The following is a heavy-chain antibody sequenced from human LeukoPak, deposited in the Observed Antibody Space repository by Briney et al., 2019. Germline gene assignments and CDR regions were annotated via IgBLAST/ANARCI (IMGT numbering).Heavy chain of an antibody. J-gene: IGHJ6*03. CDR1: GYTFTGYY. CDR2: INTNTGNP. V-gene: IGHV7-4-1*02. Sequence: ASVKVSCKASGYTFTGYYMHWVRQAPGQGLEWMGWINTNTGNPTYAQGFTGRFVFSLDTSVSTAYLQISSLKAEDTAVYYCARGGIEYSSSSAQYYYYYMDVWGKGTTVTVSS. CDR3: ARGGIEYSSSSAQYYYYYMDV. D-gene: IGHD6-6*01.